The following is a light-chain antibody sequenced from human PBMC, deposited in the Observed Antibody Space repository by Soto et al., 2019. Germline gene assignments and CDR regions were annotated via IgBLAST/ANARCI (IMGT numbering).Light chain of an antibody. CDR1: QSVSSN. V-gene: IGKV3-15*01. CDR2: GAS. J-gene: IGKJ4*01. CDR3: QQYNNWPLT. Sequence: ETVMTQSPATLSVSPGERATLSCRASQSVSSNLAWYQQKPGQAPRVLIYGASTRATGIPARFSGSGSGTEFTLTISSLQSEDFAAYYCQQYNNWPLTFSGGTKVEIK.